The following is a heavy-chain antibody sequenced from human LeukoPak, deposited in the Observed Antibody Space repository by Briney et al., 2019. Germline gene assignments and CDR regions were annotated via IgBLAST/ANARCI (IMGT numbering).Heavy chain of an antibody. D-gene: IGHD5-12*01. CDR3: ARDDSGYDPDYYYYMDV. Sequence: ASVKVSCKASGYTFTSYGISWVRQAPGQGLEWMGWISAYNGNTNYARKLQGRVTMTTDTSTSTAYMELRSLRSDDTAVYYCARDDSGYDPDYYYYMDVWGKGTTVTVSS. CDR2: ISAYNGNT. J-gene: IGHJ6*03. V-gene: IGHV1-18*01. CDR1: GYTFTSYG.